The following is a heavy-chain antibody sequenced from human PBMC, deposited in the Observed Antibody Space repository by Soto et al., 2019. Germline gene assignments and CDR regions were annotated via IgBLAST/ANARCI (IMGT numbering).Heavy chain of an antibody. D-gene: IGHD6-13*01. CDR2: ISSSSSTI. Sequence: PGGSLRLSCAASGFTFSSYSMNWVRQAPGKGLEWVSYISSSSSTIYYADSVKGRFTISRDNAKNSLYLQMNSLRAEDTAVYYCARSSSSWSTYAFDIWGQGTMVTVSS. CDR3: ARSSSSWSTYAFDI. V-gene: IGHV3-48*01. CDR1: GFTFSSYS. J-gene: IGHJ3*02.